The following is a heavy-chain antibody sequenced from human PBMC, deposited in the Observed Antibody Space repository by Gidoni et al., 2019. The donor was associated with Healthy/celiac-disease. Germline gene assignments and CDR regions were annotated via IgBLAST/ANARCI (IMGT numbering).Heavy chain of an antibody. CDR3: ARDWAPQRGAVAYDY. CDR1: GYTFTGYY. J-gene: IGHJ4*02. D-gene: IGHD6-19*01. Sequence: QVQLVQSGAEVKKPGASVQVSCKASGYTFTGYYMHWVRQAPGQGLEWMGWINPNSGGTNYAQKFQGRVTMTRDTSISTAYMELSRLRSDDTAVYYCARDWAPQRGAVAYDYWGQGTLVTVSS. CDR2: INPNSGGT. V-gene: IGHV1-2*02.